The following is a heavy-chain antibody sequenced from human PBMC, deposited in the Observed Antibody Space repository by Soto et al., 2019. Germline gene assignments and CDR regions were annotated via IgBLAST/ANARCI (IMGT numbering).Heavy chain of an antibody. D-gene: IGHD2-2*01. CDR1: GFTFSSYA. V-gene: IGHV3-30-3*01. CDR2: ISYDGSNK. CDR3: ARGGGLVVRNYYGMDV. J-gene: IGHJ6*02. Sequence: GGSLRLSCAASGFTFSSYAMHWVRQAPGKGLEWVAVISYDGSNKYYADSMKGRFTISRDNSKNTLYLQMNSLRAEDTAVYYCARGGGLVVRNYYGMDVWGQGTTVTVSS.